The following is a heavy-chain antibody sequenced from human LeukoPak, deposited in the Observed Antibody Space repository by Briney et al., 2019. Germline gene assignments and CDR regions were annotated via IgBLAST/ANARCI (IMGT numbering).Heavy chain of an antibody. Sequence: GGSLRLSCAASGFTFSSYGMHWVRQAPGKGPEWVAVISYDGSNKYYADSVKGRFTISRDNSKNTLYLQMNSLRAEDTAVYYCAKPQYSGSYYGAFDYWGQGTLVTVSS. J-gene: IGHJ4*02. CDR2: ISYDGSNK. V-gene: IGHV3-30*18. CDR3: AKPQYSGSYYGAFDY. D-gene: IGHD1-26*01. CDR1: GFTFSSYG.